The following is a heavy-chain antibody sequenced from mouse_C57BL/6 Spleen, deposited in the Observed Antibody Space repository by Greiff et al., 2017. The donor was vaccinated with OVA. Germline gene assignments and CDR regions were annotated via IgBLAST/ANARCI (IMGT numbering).Heavy chain of an antibody. Sequence: VQLQQSGPELVKPGASVKISCKASGYAFSSSWMNWVKQRPGKGLEWIGRIYPGDGDTNYNGKFKGKATLTADKSSSTAYMQLSSLTSEDSAVYFCARIPYYDYGNYAMDYWGQGTSVTVSS. D-gene: IGHD2-4*01. CDR3: ARIPYYDYGNYAMDY. CDR1: GYAFSSSW. J-gene: IGHJ4*01. CDR2: IYPGDGDT. V-gene: IGHV1-82*01.